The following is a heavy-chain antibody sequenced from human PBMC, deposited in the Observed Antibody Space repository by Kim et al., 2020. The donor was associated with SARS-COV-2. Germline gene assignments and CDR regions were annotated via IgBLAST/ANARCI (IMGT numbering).Heavy chain of an antibody. J-gene: IGHJ4*02. Sequence: TNYADSVKGRFTISRDNAKNSLDLQMNRLRAEDTAVYYCATSSSSDVDYWGQGTLVTVSS. V-gene: IGHV3-11*03. CDR2: T. CDR3: ATSSSSDVDY. D-gene: IGHD6-6*01.